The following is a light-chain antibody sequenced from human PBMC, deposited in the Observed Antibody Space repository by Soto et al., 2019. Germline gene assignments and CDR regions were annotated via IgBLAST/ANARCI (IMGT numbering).Light chain of an antibody. CDR3: QQYNSYTYT. CDR2: KAS. V-gene: IGKV1-5*03. Sequence: DIQMTQSPSTLSASVGDRVTITCRASQSISSWLAWYQQKPGKAPKLLIYKASSLESGVPSRFSGSGSGTEFTLTISSXQPDDFATYYCQQYNSYTYTFGQGTKLEIK. J-gene: IGKJ2*01. CDR1: QSISSW.